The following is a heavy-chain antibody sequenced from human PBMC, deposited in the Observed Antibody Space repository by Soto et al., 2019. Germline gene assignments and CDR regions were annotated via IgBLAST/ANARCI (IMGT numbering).Heavy chain of an antibody. J-gene: IGHJ5*02. CDR2: IYPADSET. D-gene: IGHD3-10*01. V-gene: IGHV5-51*01. CDR3: ARLLITMVRRVIPSDGWFDP. CDR1: GYSFITYW. Sequence: PGESLKISCKGSGYSFITYWIGWVRQMPGKGLEWMAMIYPADSETRYSPSFQGHVTISADKSISTAYLQWSSLKASDTAIYYCARLLITMVRRVIPSDGWFDPWGQRTLVTVSS.